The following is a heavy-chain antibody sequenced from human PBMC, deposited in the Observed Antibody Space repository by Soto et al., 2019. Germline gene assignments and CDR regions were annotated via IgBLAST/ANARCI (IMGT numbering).Heavy chain of an antibody. D-gene: IGHD3-10*01. Sequence: SVKVSCKASGGTFSSYAISWVRQAPGQGLEWMGGIIPIFGTANYAQKFQGRVTITADESTSTAYMELSSLRSEDTAVYYCARGGARSYSGSGSYSPDDYWGQGTLVTVYS. CDR2: IIPIFGTA. J-gene: IGHJ4*02. V-gene: IGHV1-69*13. CDR1: GGTFSSYA. CDR3: ARGGARSYSGSGSYSPDDY.